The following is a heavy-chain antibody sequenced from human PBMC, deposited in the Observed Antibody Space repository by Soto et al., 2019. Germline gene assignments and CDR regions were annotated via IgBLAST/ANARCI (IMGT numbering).Heavy chain of an antibody. J-gene: IGHJ2*01. Sequence: QVQLVESGGGVVQPGRSLRLSCAASGFTFSSYGMHWVRQAPGKGLEWVAVISYDGSSKYYADSVKGRFTISRDNSKNTLYLQMNSLRAEDTAVYYCATSTVAYWYFELWGRGTLVTVSS. CDR2: ISYDGSSK. D-gene: IGHD4-17*01. CDR3: ATSTVAYWYFEL. CDR1: GFTFSSYG. V-gene: IGHV3-30*03.